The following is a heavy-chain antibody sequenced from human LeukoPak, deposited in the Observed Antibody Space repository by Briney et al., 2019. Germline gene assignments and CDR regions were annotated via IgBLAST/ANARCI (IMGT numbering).Heavy chain of an antibody. J-gene: IGHJ4*02. V-gene: IGHV3-23*01. CDR2: ISASDGRT. CDR1: GFTFSNYA. Sequence: GGSLRLSCAASGFTFSNYAMTWVRQAPGKGLEWVSAISASDGRTYYAGSVKGRFTISRDNSKNTLYLQMNSLRAEDTAVYYCAKDSEIFGLVNVDYWGQGTLVTVSS. CDR3: AKDSEIFGLVNVDY. D-gene: IGHD3/OR15-3a*01.